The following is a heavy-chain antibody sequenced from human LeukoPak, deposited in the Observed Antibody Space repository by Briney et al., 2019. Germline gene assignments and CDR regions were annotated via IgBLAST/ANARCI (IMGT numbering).Heavy chain of an antibody. CDR1: GFTFSSYA. V-gene: IGHV3-23*01. Sequence: PGGSLRLSCAASGFTFSSYAMSWVRQAPGKGLEWVSAISGSGGSTYYADSVKGRFTISRDNSKNTLYLQMNSLRAEDTAVYYCAKDPRYCSGGSCYPHWFDPWGQGTLVTVSS. J-gene: IGHJ5*02. CDR2: ISGSGGST. D-gene: IGHD2-15*01. CDR3: AKDPRYCSGGSCYPHWFDP.